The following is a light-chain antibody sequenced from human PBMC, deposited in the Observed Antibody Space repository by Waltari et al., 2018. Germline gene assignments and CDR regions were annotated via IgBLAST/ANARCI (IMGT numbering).Light chain of an antibody. Sequence: TVLTQSPGTRSLSPGDKASLSCKARQNLSSNFLAWYRQRPGQPPGLLIHGAAKRAAGIPDTFSGSGSGTDFTLTISRLEAEDSAVYYCQQYGTSPYTFGQGTKVEIK. J-gene: IGKJ2*01. CDR1: QNLSSNF. CDR2: GAA. V-gene: IGKV3-20*01. CDR3: QQYGTSPYT.